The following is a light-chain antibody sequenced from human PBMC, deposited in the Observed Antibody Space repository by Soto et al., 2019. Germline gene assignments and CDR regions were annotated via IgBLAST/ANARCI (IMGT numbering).Light chain of an antibody. Sequence: EIVLTQSPGTLSLSQGERATLSCRASQSVSNNYLTWYQQKPGQAPRLLIYGASSRATGIPDRFSGYGSGTDFTLTISRLEPEDFAVYYCLQYGSSPRTFGQGTKVDIK. CDR3: LQYGSSPRT. V-gene: IGKV3-20*01. J-gene: IGKJ1*01. CDR2: GAS. CDR1: QSVSNNY.